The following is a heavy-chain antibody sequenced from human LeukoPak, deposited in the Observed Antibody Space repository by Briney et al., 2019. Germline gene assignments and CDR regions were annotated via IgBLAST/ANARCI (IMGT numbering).Heavy chain of an antibody. CDR3: AGGRDVYRY. D-gene: IGHD5-24*01. Sequence: GGALRLSCAASGFTFSSYWMTWVRQAPGKGLEWVANIKQDGSEKYYVDSVKGRFTISRDNDKNSLYLQMNSLRAEDTAVYYCAGGRDVYRYWGQGTLVTVSS. CDR1: GFTFSSYW. CDR2: IKQDGSEK. J-gene: IGHJ4*02. V-gene: IGHV3-7*01.